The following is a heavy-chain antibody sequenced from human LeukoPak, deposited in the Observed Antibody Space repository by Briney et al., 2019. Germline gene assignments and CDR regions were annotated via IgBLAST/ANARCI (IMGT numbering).Heavy chain of an antibody. J-gene: IGHJ3*02. CDR3: AKDLELRYFDWSHDAFDI. CDR1: GFTFSDNY. CDR2: ISSSSSYI. Sequence: GGSLTLSCAASGFTFSDNYMSWIRRAPGKGLEWVSSISSSSSYIYYADSVKGRFTISRDNSKNTLYLQMNSLRAEDTAVYYCAKDLELRYFDWSHDAFDIWGQGTMVTVSS. V-gene: IGHV3-11*05. D-gene: IGHD3-9*01.